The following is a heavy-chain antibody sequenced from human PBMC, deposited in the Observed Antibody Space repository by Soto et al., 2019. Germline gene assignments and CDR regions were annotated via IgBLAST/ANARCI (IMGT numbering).Heavy chain of an antibody. Sequence: QVQLVQSGAEVKKPGSSVKVSCKASGGTFSTYTITWVRQAPEQGLEWMGRIIPIIGIINYAQKFQGRVTISADKFPGTAYMELTGLRSDDTAVYYCAGDPDSHYNDSHASSYPWGQGTLVTVSS. CDR2: IIPIIGII. D-gene: IGHD4-4*01. J-gene: IGHJ5*02. CDR3: AGDPDSHYNDSHASSYP. V-gene: IGHV1-69*08. CDR1: GGTFSTYT.